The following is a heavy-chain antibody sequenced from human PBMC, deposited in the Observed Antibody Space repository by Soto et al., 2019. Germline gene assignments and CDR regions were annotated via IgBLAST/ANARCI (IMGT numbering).Heavy chain of an antibody. D-gene: IGHD2-2*01. J-gene: IGHJ6*02. CDR3: ARDLSVVPAVPGGYYYYYGMDV. Sequence: LRLSCAASGFTFSSYAMHWVRQAPGKGLEWVAVISYDGSNKYYADSVKGRFTISRDNSKNTLYLQMNSLRAEDTAVYYCARDLSVVPAVPGGYYYYYGMDVWGQGTTVTVSS. CDR1: GFTFSSYA. CDR2: ISYDGSNK. V-gene: IGHV3-30-3*01.